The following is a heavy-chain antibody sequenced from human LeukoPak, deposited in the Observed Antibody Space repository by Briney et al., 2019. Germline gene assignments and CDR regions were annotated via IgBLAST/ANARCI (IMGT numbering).Heavy chain of an antibody. D-gene: IGHD4/OR15-4a*01. Sequence: PGGSLRLSCAGSGFTFNNYAMHWVRQPPGEGLEWVSGISWNSGSIDYADSVKGRFIISRDNAKSSLYLQMNSLRAEDTAVYFCVRLSVDDGATGYRPFDIWGQRTMVTVAS. CDR1: GFTFNNYA. V-gene: IGHV3-9*01. J-gene: IGHJ3*02. CDR2: ISWNSGSI. CDR3: VRLSVDDGATGYRPFDI.